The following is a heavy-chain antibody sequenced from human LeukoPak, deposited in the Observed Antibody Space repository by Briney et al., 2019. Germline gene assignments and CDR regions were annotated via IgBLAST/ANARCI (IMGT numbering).Heavy chain of an antibody. D-gene: IGHD2-15*01. CDR2: IYPGDSDT. J-gene: IGHJ4*02. CDR1: GSSFTSYW. CDR3: ARRCSGGSCYGFDY. V-gene: IGHV5-51*01. Sequence: GASLLISCKGSGSSFTSYWIAWVRPMPGKGLEWMGTIYPGDSDTRYSPSFQGQVTISADKSISTAYLQWSSLKASDTAMYFCARRCSGGSCYGFDYWGQGALVTVSS.